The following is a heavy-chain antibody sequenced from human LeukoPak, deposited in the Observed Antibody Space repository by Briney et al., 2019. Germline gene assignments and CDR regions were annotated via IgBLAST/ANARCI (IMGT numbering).Heavy chain of an antibody. D-gene: IGHD2-15*01. CDR2: INHSGST. Sequence: SETLSLTCAVYGGSFSGYYWSWIRRPPGKGLEWIGEINHSGSTNYNPSLKSRVTISVDTSKNQFSLKLSSVTAADTAVYYCARDIHCSGGSCFLDYWGQGTLVTVSS. CDR1: GGSFSGYY. CDR3: ARDIHCSGGSCFLDY. J-gene: IGHJ4*02. V-gene: IGHV4-34*01.